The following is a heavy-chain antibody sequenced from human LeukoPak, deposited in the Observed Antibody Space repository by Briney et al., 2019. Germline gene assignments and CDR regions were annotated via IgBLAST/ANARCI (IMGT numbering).Heavy chain of an antibody. CDR2: IYSGGSP. V-gene: IGHV3-53*01. CDR1: GFTFSTNY. Sequence: PGGSLRLSCAASGFTFSTNYMSWVRQAPGKGLEWVSVIYSGGSPYYADSVKGRFTISRDNSKNTLYLQMNSLRAEDTAVYYCAKDWEYYYGSGSYPAGGYFGYWGQGTLVTVSS. D-gene: IGHD3-10*01. CDR3: AKDWEYYYGSGSYPAGGYFGY. J-gene: IGHJ4*02.